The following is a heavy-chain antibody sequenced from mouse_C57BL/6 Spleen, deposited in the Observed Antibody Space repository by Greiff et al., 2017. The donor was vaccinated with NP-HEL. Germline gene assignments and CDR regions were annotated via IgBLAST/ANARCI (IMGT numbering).Heavy chain of an antibody. CDR1: GYTFTSYW. CDR3: ARRIRWYFDV. Sequence: QVQLQQSGAELVRPGSSVKLSCKASGYTFTSYWMDWVKQRPGQGLEWIGNIYPSDSETHYNQKFKARATLTVDKSSSTAYMQLSSLTSEDSAVYYCARRIRWYFDVWGTGTTGTVSS. V-gene: IGHV1-61*01. CDR2: IYPSDSET. J-gene: IGHJ1*03.